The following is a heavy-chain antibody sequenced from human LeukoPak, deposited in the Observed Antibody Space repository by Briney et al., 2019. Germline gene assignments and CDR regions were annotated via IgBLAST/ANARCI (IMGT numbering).Heavy chain of an antibody. D-gene: IGHD3-22*01. V-gene: IGHV3-30-3*01. CDR2: ISYDGSNK. CDR1: GFTFSSYA. CDR3: ARAAHYYDSSGYYY. J-gene: IGHJ4*02. Sequence: PGGSLRLSCAASGFTFSSYATHWVRQAPGKGLEWVAVISYDGSNKYYADSVKGRFTISRDNSKNTLCLQMNSLRAEDTAVYYCARAAHYYDSSGYYYWGQGTLVTVSS.